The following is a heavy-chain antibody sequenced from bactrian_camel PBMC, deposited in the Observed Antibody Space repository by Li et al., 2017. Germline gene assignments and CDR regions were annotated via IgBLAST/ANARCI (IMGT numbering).Heavy chain of an antibody. D-gene: IGHD6*01. Sequence: HVQLVESGGGLEQAGGSLRLSCTASGLTFDDYAMGWFRQAPGKEREGVSCISWSGGSTYYADSVKGRFTISRDNAKNTVYLQLNSLNTEDMAMYYCSADPLDSGSWYGIHYYWGQGTQVTVS. J-gene: IGHJ4*01. CDR1: GLTFDDYA. CDR2: ISWSGGST. V-gene: IGHV3S60*01. CDR3: SADPLDSGSWYGIHYY.